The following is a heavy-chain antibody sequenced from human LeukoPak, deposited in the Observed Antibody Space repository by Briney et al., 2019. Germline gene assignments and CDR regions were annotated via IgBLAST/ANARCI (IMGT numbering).Heavy chain of an antibody. D-gene: IGHD3-16*01. V-gene: IGHV3-43*02. CDR2: IGGDGATK. Sequence: PGVSLRLSCAASGFSFGDNDVYWVRQAPGKALEWVSHIGGDGATKYYADSVKGPINIARENSKNSLYMKMKILSSEDSAMYYCAEDNQRGGFHHWGQGTLVTVSS. J-gene: IGHJ1*01. CDR3: AEDNQRGGFHH. CDR1: GFSFGDND.